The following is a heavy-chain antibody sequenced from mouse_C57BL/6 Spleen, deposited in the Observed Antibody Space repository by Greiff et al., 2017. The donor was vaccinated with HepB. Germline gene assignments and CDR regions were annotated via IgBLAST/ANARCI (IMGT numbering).Heavy chain of an antibody. CDR3: ARDHGYYGNYGYFDV. Sequence: EVKLMESGPGMVKPSQSLSLTCTVTGYSITSGYDWHWIRHFPGNKLEWMGYISYSGSTNYNPSLKSRISITHDTSKNHFFLKLNSVTTEDTATYYCARDHGYYGNYGYFDVWGTGTTVTVSS. J-gene: IGHJ1*03. V-gene: IGHV3-1*01. D-gene: IGHD2-1*01. CDR2: ISYSGST. CDR1: GYSITSGYD.